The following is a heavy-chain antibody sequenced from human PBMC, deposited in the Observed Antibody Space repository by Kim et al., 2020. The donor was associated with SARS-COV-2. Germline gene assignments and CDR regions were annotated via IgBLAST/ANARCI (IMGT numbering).Heavy chain of an antibody. D-gene: IGHD5-12*01. Sequence: THNNPSLHSRINISVDTSKIQFSLKLRSVTAADTAVYYCASSGYDYYFDYWGQGTLVTVSS. J-gene: IGHJ4*02. CDR3: ASSGYDYYFDY. CDR2: T. V-gene: IGHV4-4*09.